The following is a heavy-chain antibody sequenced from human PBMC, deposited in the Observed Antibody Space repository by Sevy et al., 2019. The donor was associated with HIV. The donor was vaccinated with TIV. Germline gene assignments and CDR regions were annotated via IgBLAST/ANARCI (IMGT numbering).Heavy chain of an antibody. D-gene: IGHD1-1*01. CDR2: ISKTGST. J-gene: IGHJ3*01. CDR3: AREKSGNFYTFDV. CDR1: NGSIRNYF. V-gene: IGHV4-59*01. Sequence: SETLSLTCRVSNGSIRNYFGSWIRQPPGKGLEWIGYISKTGSTNYNPSLKTRVTILSDPSANQFSLKMISVNAADTAIYYCAREKSGNFYTFDVWGQGKMVTVSS.